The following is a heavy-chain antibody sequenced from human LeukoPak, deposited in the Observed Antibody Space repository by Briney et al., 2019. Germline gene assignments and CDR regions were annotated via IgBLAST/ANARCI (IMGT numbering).Heavy chain of an antibody. CDR3: ARGRVSSSTWYSTYYYFFYMDF. CDR1: DDSITMYY. Sequence: SETLSLSCTVSDDSITMYYWTWIRQPPGKGLEWIGYVDHTGSTKFNPSLNGRVSISRDTSKNFFSLRLRSVTAADTAVYFCARGRVSSSTWYSTYYYFFYMDFWGKGTTVTVSS. D-gene: IGHD4-11*01. J-gene: IGHJ6*03. V-gene: IGHV4-59*01. CDR2: VDHTGST.